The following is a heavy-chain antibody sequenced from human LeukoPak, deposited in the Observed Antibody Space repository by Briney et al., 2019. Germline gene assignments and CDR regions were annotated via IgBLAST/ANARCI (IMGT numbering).Heavy chain of an antibody. Sequence: ASVKVSCKASGYTFTSCDINWVRQATGQGLEWMGWMNPNSGNTGYAQKFQGRVTMTRNTSISTAYMELSSLRSEDTAVYYCARGKALETYYYGSGSIRGFDPWGQGTPVTVSS. J-gene: IGHJ5*02. D-gene: IGHD3-10*01. CDR1: GYTFTSCD. CDR3: ARGKALETYYYGSGSIRGFDP. V-gene: IGHV1-8*01. CDR2: MNPNSGNT.